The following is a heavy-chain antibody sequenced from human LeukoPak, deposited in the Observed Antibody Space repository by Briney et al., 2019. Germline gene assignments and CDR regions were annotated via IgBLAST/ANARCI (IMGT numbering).Heavy chain of an antibody. J-gene: IGHJ4*02. CDR2: IVPIVDRT. Sequence: ASVKVSCKTSGGAFNSYAITWLRQAPGQGLEWMGRIVPIVDRTDYAQKFQGRVTMTRDTSTSTVYMELSSLRSEDTAVYFCARAPFDSSGYSYLDSWGQGTLVTVSS. CDR1: GGAFNSYA. D-gene: IGHD3-22*01. V-gene: IGHV1-69*04. CDR3: ARAPFDSSGYSYLDS.